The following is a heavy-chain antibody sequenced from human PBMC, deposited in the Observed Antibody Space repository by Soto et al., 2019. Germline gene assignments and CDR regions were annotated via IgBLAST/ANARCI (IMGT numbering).Heavy chain of an antibody. V-gene: IGHV3-30*03. J-gene: IGHJ4*02. CDR1: GLTFSNYG. CDR2: ISYDGSNT. CDR3: AHFDWFIDY. Sequence: PGGSLRLSCAASGLTFSNYGMHWVRQAPGKGQEWVAHISYDGSNTHYADSVKGRITISRDNSKNTLYLQMNSLRAEDTAVYYCAHFDWFIDYWGQGTLVTVSS. D-gene: IGHD3-9*01.